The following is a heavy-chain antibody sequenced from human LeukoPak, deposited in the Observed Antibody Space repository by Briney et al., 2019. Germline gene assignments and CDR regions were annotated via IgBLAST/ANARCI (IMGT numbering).Heavy chain of an antibody. J-gene: IGHJ5*02. V-gene: IGHV4-39*07. CDR1: GGSISSSGYY. CDR2: ISYSGST. CDR3: ARIVGARVDP. D-gene: IGHD1-26*01. Sequence: SETLSLTCTVSGGSISSSGYYWGWIRQPPGKGLEWIGSISYSGSTYYNPSLKSRVTMSVDTSKNQFSLKLSSVTAADTAVYYCARIVGARVDPWGQGTLVTVSS.